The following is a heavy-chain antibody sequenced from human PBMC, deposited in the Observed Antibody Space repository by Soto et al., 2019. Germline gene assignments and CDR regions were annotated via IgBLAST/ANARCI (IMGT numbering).Heavy chain of an antibody. CDR1: GGSFSGYY. CDR2: INHSGST. CDR3: AADYCSSTSCYYDYYYGMDV. V-gene: IGHV4-34*01. J-gene: IGHJ6*02. D-gene: IGHD2-2*01. Sequence: KTSETLSLTCDVYGGSFSGYYWSWIRQPPGKGLEWIGEINHSGSTNYNPSLKSRVTISVDTSKNQFSLKLSSVTAADTAVYYCAADYCSSTSCYYDYYYGMDVWGQGTTVTVSS.